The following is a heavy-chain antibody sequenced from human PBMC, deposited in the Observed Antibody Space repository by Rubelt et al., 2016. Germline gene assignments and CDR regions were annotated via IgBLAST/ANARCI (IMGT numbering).Heavy chain of an antibody. D-gene: IGHD3-3*01. J-gene: IGHJ4*02. V-gene: IGHV3-21*01. CDR1: GFTFDSHS. Sequence: GGVLRLSCVASGFTFDSHSMNWVRQAPGKGLEWVSSISSTSTYTYYVDSVKGRFSISSDNAKSSLYLQMNSLRAEDTAVYYCAKEDYDFWSGSAYWGQGTLVTVSS. CDR2: ISSTSTYT. CDR3: AKEDYDFWSGSAY.